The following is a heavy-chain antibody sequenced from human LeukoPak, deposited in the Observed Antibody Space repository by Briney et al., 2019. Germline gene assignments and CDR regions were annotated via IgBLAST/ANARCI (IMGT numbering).Heavy chain of an antibody. J-gene: IGHJ6*03. Sequence: PGGSLRLSCAASGFTFSSYSMNWVRQAPGKGLEWVSYISDSSSIYYADSVKGRFTISRDNAKNSLYLQMNSLRAEDTAVYYCASQTFDPTLVYYYYMDVWGKGTTVTISS. CDR3: ASQTFDPTLVYYYYMDV. CDR2: ISDSSSI. CDR1: GFTFSSYS. V-gene: IGHV3-48*04. D-gene: IGHD2-8*02.